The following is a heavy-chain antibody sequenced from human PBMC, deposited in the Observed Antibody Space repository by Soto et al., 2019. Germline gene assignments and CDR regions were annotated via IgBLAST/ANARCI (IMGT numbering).Heavy chain of an antibody. CDR2: MNPNSGNT. CDR3: ARRSIVVVPAAMSAFDI. CDR1: GYTFTSYD. V-gene: IGHV1-8*01. D-gene: IGHD2-2*01. Sequence: GASVKVSCKASGYTFTSYDINWVRQATGQGLEWMGWMNPNSGNTGYAQKFQGRVTMTRNTSISTAYMELSSLRSEDTAVYYCARRSIVVVPAAMSAFDIWGKGTMVTVPS. J-gene: IGHJ3*02.